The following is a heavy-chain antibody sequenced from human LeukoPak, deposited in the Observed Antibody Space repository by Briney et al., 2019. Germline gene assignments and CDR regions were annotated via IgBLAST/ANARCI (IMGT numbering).Heavy chain of an antibody. V-gene: IGHV3-48*03. D-gene: IGHD2-2*01. Sequence: GGSLRLSCAASGFTFSSYEMNWVRQAPGKGLQGVSDISSSGTTIYYADSVKGRFAISRDNAKNSLYLQMNSLRAEDTAVYYCARKYCSTTSCLFDNWGQGTLVTVSS. CDR3: ARKYCSTTSCLFDN. J-gene: IGHJ4*02. CDR1: GFTFSSYE. CDR2: ISSSGTTI.